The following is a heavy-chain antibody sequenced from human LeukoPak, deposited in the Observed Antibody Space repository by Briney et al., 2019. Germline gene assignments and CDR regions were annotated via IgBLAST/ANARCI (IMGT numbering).Heavy chain of an antibody. Sequence: GGSLRLSCAASGFTFSSYDMHWVRQATGKGLEWVSAIGTAGDTYYPGSVKGRFTISRESAKNSLYLQMNSLRAGDTAVYYCARGSYYDSSGYYPPDAFDIWGQGTMVTVSS. D-gene: IGHD3-22*01. J-gene: IGHJ3*02. CDR2: IGTAGDT. CDR1: GFTFSSYD. CDR3: ARGSYYDSSGYYPPDAFDI. V-gene: IGHV3-13*01.